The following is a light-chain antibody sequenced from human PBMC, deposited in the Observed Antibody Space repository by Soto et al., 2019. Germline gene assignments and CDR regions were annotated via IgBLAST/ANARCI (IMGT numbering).Light chain of an antibody. CDR3: QQYGSSPIT. CDR1: QSVRSSY. CDR2: GAS. Sequence: EIVLTQSPDTLSLSPGERATLSCRASQSVRSSYLAWYQQKPGQAPRLLIYGASSRATGIPDRFSGSGSGTDFTLSISRLEPEDFAVYYCQQYGSSPITFGQGTRLEI. J-gene: IGKJ5*01. V-gene: IGKV3-20*01.